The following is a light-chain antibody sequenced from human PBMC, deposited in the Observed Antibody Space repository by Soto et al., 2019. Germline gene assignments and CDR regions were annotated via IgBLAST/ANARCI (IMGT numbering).Light chain of an antibody. CDR3: SSSTSSTTMI. J-gene: IGLJ2*01. V-gene: IGLV2-14*01. Sequence: QSALTQPASVSGSPGQSITISCTGTSSDVGGYKFVSWYQQYPGKAPKLMIFDVTNRPSGVSNRFSGSKSGNTASLTISGLQPEDESDYYCSSSTSSTTMIFGGWTKLTVL. CDR1: SSDVGGYKF. CDR2: DVT.